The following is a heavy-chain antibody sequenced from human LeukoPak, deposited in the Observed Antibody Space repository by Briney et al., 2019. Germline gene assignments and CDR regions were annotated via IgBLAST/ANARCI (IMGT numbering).Heavy chain of an antibody. CDR1: GFTVSSNC. J-gene: IGHJ4*02. Sequence: GGSLRLSCAASGFTVSSNCVSWVRQAPGKGLEWVSVIYSGGSTYYPDSVKGRCTISRDNSKSTLYLKMNSLRAEDTAMYYCTRDRGRYSDSGNYFAYWGEGTLVTVSS. V-gene: IGHV3-53*01. CDR3: TRDRGRYSDSGNYFAY. D-gene: IGHD3-10*01. CDR2: IYSGGST.